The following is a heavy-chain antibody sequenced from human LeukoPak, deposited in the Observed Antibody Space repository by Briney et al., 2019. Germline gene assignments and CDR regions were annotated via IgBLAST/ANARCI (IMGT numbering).Heavy chain of an antibody. V-gene: IGHV3-11*04. D-gene: IGHD4-17*01. J-gene: IGHJ4*02. CDR2: ISSSGSTI. CDR1: GFTFSDYY. Sequence: PGGSLRLSCAASGFTFSDYYMSWIRQAPGKGLEWVSYISSSGSTIYYADSVKGRFTISRDNAKNSLYLQMNSLRAEDTAVYYCASSPDYGDSYFDYWGQGTLVTVSS. CDR3: ASSPDYGDSYFDY.